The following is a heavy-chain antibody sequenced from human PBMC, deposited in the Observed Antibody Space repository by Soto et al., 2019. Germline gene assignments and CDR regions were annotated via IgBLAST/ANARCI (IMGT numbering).Heavy chain of an antibody. CDR3: TRGYDGSGYIAFDV. CDR2: IYDSGNT. CDR1: GASIGDSY. Sequence: SETLSLTCTVSGASIGDSYWSWIRQPPGKGLEYIGYIYDSGNTNSKPSLESRVTMSVDTSKNQVFLKLTSVTAADTAVYYCTRGYDGSGYIAFDVWGQGIKVTVSS. J-gene: IGHJ3*01. D-gene: IGHD3-22*01. V-gene: IGHV4-59*01.